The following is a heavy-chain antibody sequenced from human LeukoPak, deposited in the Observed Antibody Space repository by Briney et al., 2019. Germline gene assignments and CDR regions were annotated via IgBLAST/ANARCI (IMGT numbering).Heavy chain of an antibody. Sequence: ASVKVSCKASGYTFTSYYMHWVRQAPGQGLEWMGIINPSGGSTSYAQKFQGRVTMTRDTSTSTVYMELSSLRSEDTAVYYCARDRNGDYLPGYWYFDPWGRGTLVTVSS. V-gene: IGHV1-46*01. CDR1: GYTFTSYY. CDR3: ARDRNGDYLPGYWYFDP. CDR2: INPSGGST. J-gene: IGHJ2*01. D-gene: IGHD4-17*01.